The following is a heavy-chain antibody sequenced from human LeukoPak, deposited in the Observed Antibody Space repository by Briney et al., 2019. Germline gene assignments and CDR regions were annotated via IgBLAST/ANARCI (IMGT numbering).Heavy chain of an antibody. J-gene: IGHJ4*02. CDR3: AKAPVTTCSGAYCYPFDY. CDR2: IRYDGSNK. Sequence: GGSLRLSCAASGFTFSSYGMHWVRQAPGKGLEWVAFIRYDGSNKYYADSVKGRFTISRDNSKNTLYLQINSLRAEDTAVYYCAKAPVTTCSGAYCYPFDYWGQGTLVTVSS. V-gene: IGHV3-30*02. CDR1: GFTFSSYG. D-gene: IGHD2-15*01.